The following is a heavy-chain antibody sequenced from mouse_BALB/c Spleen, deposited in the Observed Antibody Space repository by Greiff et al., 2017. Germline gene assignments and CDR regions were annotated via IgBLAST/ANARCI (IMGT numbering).Heavy chain of an antibody. V-gene: IGHV14-3*02. CDR2: IDPANGNT. CDR3: ARSNWDYAMDY. CDR1: GFNIKDTY. J-gene: IGHJ4*01. Sequence: EVQLQESGAELVKPGASVKLSCTASGFNIKDTYMHWVKQRPEQGLEWIGRIDPANGNTKYDPKFQGKATITADTSSNTAYLQLSSLTSEDTAVYYCARSNWDYAMDYWGQGTSVTVSS. D-gene: IGHD4-1*01.